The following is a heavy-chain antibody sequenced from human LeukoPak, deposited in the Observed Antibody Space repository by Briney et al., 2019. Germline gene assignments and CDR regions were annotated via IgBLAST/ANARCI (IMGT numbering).Heavy chain of an antibody. CDR3: AGSYGDYEDAFDI. CDR2: IISSSGYR. V-gene: IGHV3-21*01. Sequence: AGGSLRLSCAASGFTFSSDCMNWVRQAPGKGLEWVSSIISSSGYRYYADSVKGRFTISRDNAKNSLYLQMNSLRAEDTSVYYCAGSYGDYEDAFDIWGQGTMVTVSS. D-gene: IGHD4-17*01. CDR1: GFTFSSDC. J-gene: IGHJ3*02.